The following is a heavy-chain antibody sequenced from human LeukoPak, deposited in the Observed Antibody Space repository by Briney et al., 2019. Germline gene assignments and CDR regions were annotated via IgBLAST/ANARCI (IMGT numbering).Heavy chain of an antibody. Sequence: GGSQRLSCAASGFTFDDYAMHWVRQAPGKGLEWVSGISWNSGSIGYADSVKGRFTISRDNSKNTLYLQMSSLRAEDTAVYYCARDPPYDSSGYYYVYWGQGTLVTVSS. J-gene: IGHJ4*02. D-gene: IGHD3-22*01. CDR3: ARDPPYDSSGYYYVY. CDR2: ISWNSGSI. CDR1: GFTFDDYA. V-gene: IGHV3-9*01.